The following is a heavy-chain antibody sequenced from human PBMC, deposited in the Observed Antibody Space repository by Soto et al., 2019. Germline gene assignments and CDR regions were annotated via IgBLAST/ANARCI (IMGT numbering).Heavy chain of an antibody. D-gene: IGHD3-22*01. V-gene: IGHV5-51*01. Sequence: GESLKISCRTSGYRFTSYWIAWVRQMPGKGLEWMGIIFPSDSDTRYSPSFQGQVTLSADRSTSTVFLQWASLKASDTAVYFCARKDKSGYFNWFDPWGQGTLVTVSS. J-gene: IGHJ5*02. CDR3: ARKDKSGYFNWFDP. CDR2: IFPSDSDT. CDR1: GYRFTSYW.